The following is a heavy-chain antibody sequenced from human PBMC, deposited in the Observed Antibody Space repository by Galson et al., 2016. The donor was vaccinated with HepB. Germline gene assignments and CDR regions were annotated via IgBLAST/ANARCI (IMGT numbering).Heavy chain of an antibody. D-gene: IGHD5-24*01. CDR2: IKQDGSEK. CDR3: ARAIATSY. Sequence: SLRLSCAASGFTFSSFWMSWVRQAPGKGLEWVANIKQDGSEKSYVDSVKGRFTISRDNAKNSLFLQMNSLRADDTAVYYCARAIATSYWGQGALVTVPS. CDR1: GFTFSSFW. J-gene: IGHJ4*02. V-gene: IGHV3-7*05.